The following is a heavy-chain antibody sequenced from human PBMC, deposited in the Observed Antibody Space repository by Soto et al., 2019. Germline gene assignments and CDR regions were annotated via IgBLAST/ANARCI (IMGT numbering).Heavy chain of an antibody. D-gene: IGHD2-2*02. Sequence: EVQLVESGGGLVKPGGSLRLSCAASGFTFSNAWMSWVRQAPGKGLEWVGRIKSKTDGGTTDYAAPVKGRFTISRDDSKHTLYLQMNSLKTEDTAVYYCTTAGFDLIVVPAAIRGYYYGMDVWGQGTTVTVSS. CDR1: GFTFSNAW. J-gene: IGHJ6*02. V-gene: IGHV3-15*01. CDR2: IKSKTDGGTT. CDR3: TTAGFDLIVVPAAIRGYYYGMDV.